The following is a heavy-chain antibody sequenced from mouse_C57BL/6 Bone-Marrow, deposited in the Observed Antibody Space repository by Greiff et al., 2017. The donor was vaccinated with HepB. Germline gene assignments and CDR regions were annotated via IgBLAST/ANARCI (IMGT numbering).Heavy chain of an antibody. CDR3: ARNYYGSSYYAMDY. CDR2: ISSGSSTI. V-gene: IGHV5-17*01. CDR1: GFTFSDYG. D-gene: IGHD1-1*01. Sequence: EVKVEESGGGLVKPGGSLKLSCAASGFTFSDYGMHWVRQAPEKGLEWVAYISSGSSTIYYADTVKGRFTISRDNAKNTLFLQMTSLRSEDTAMYYCARNYYGSSYYAMDYWGQGTSVTVSS. J-gene: IGHJ4*01.